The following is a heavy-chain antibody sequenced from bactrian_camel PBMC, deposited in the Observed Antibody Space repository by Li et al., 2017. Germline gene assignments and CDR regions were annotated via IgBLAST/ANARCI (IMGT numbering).Heavy chain of an antibody. D-gene: IGHD1*01. CDR2: IDNSGST. Sequence: HVQLVESGGGWVQPGDSLRLSCTASGFTFDDSDMGWFRQAPGKEREGVVGIDNSGSTTYADFVKGRFGISKDNAKNTLYLQMNSLKPEDTAMCYCALAPYCSVGNSLRHAYLHWGQGTQVTVS. J-gene: IGHJ4*01. V-gene: IGHV3S63*01. CDR3: ALAPYCSVGNSLRHAYLH. CDR1: GFTFDDSD.